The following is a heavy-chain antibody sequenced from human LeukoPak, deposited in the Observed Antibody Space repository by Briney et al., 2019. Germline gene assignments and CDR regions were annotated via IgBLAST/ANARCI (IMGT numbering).Heavy chain of an antibody. CDR3: AKAALYYDILTGGFDP. CDR2: ISSSNTI. J-gene: IGHJ5*02. V-gene: IGHV3-48*01. Sequence: GGSLRLSCAASGFPFSGYSLTWVRQAPGKGLEWISYISSSNTIYYADSVKGRFTISRDNAKNSLYLQMNSLRAEDTAVYYCAKAALYYDILTGGFDPWGQGTLVTVSS. CDR1: GFPFSGYS. D-gene: IGHD3-9*01.